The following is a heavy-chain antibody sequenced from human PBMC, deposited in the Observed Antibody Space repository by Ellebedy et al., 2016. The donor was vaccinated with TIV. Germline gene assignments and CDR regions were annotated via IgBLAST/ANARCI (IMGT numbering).Heavy chain of an antibody. D-gene: IGHD2-21*01. J-gene: IGHJ4*02. CDR3: ARHETTVISSLGF. V-gene: IGHV4-39*01. CDR1: GGSISSRRSS. CDR2: LYHSGDS. Sequence: SEPLSLTXHVSGGSISSRRSSWAWIRQTPGKGLEWLGTLYHSGDSYYNPSLKSRVTISVGTSKNQFFVTLTSVTASDTAVYYCARHETTVISSLGFWGQGILVTVSS.